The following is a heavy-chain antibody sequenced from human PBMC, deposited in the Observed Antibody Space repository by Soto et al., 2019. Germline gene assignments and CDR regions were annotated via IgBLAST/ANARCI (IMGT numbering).Heavy chain of an antibody. CDR1: GFTFSSYA. Sequence: GSLRLSCAASGFTFSSYAMSWVRQAPGKGLEWVSAISGSGGSTYYADSVKGRFTISRDNSKNTLYLQMNSLRAEDTAVYYCAKDHIKRGYSGYGFDYWGQGTLVTVSS. CDR2: ISGSGGST. J-gene: IGHJ4*02. D-gene: IGHD5-12*01. V-gene: IGHV3-23*01. CDR3: AKDHIKRGYSGYGFDY.